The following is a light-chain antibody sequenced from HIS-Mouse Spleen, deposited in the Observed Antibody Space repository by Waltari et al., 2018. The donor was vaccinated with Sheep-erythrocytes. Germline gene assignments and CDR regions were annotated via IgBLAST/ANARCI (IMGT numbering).Light chain of an antibody. CDR1: QSLLHSNGYNY. CDR2: LGS. J-gene: IGKJ1*01. Sequence: DIVMTQSPLSLRVTPGEPASISCRSSQSLLHSNGYNYLDWYLQKPGQSPQLLIYLGSNRASGVPDRFSGSGSGTDFTLKISRVEAEDVGVYYCMQALQTPWTFGQGTVEIK. V-gene: IGKV2-28*01. CDR3: MQALQTPWT.